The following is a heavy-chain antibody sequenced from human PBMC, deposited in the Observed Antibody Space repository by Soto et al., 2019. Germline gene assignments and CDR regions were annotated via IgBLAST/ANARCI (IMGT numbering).Heavy chain of an antibody. CDR1: GGSISSGDYY. Sequence: SETLSLTCTVSGGSISSGDYYWSWIRRPPGKGLEWIGYIYYSGSTYYNPSLKSRVTISVDTSKNQFSLKLSSVTAADTAVYYCARVAYYDSSGYYLPFDYWGQGPLVTVYS. CDR3: ARVAYYDSSGYYLPFDY. D-gene: IGHD3-22*01. V-gene: IGHV4-30-4*01. J-gene: IGHJ4*02. CDR2: IYYSGST.